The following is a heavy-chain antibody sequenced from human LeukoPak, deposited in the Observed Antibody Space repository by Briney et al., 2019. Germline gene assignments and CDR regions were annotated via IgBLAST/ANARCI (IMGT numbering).Heavy chain of an antibody. V-gene: IGHV1-69*04. CDR1: GGTFSSYA. CDR3: ARDRAIFGVVVNGMDV. Sequence: SVKVSCKASGGTFSSYAISWVRQAPGQGLDWMGRIIPILGIANYAQKFQGRVTITADKSTSTAYLELSSLRSEDTAVYYYARDRAIFGVVVNGMDVWGQGTTVTVSS. J-gene: IGHJ6*02. D-gene: IGHD3-3*01. CDR2: IIPILGIA.